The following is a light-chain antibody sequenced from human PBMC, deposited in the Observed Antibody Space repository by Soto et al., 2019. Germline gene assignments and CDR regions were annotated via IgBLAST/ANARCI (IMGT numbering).Light chain of an antibody. J-gene: IGLJ1*01. CDR2: DVS. Sequence: QSVLTQPASVSGSPGQSITLSCTGSSSDVGTSNYVSWYQLHPGRAPKLMIYDVSNRPSGVSNRSSGSKSGNTASLTISGLQTEDEADYYCTSYTSSTTYVFGTGTKLTVL. V-gene: IGLV2-14*03. CDR1: SSDVGTSNY. CDR3: TSYTSSTTYV.